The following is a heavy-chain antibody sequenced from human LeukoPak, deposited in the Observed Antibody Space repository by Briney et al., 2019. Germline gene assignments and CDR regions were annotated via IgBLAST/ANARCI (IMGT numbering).Heavy chain of an antibody. CDR3: AREPIIYGEFGDGFDY. J-gene: IGHJ3*01. CDR1: GFTFSRYS. V-gene: IGHV3-21*01. CDR2: ISSSSSYI. D-gene: IGHD3-10*01. Sequence: GGSLRLSCAASGFTFSRYSMNWVRQAPERGLEWVSSISSSSSYIYYADSLKGRFTISRDNAKNSLHLQMNSLRAEDTAVYFCAREPIIYGEFGDGFDYWGQGK.